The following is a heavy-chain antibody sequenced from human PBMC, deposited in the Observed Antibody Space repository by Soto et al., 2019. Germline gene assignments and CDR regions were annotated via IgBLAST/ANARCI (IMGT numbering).Heavy chain of an antibody. CDR1: GFTFSDEN. V-gene: IGHV3-21*06. CDR2: ISGGGSYI. Sequence: RLSCSASGFTFSDENMSWVRQVPGKGLEWVSGISGGGSYIFYADSVQGRFSISRDNAKNSLFLEMDSLRVEDTAVYYCARDSDCHSTSCFFPPHVWGQGTTVTVSS. J-gene: IGHJ6*02. D-gene: IGHD2-2*01. CDR3: ARDSDCHSTSCFFPPHV.